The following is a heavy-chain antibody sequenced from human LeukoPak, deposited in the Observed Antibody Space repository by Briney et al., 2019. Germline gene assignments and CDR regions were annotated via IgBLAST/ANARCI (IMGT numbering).Heavy chain of an antibody. J-gene: IGHJ5*02. D-gene: IGHD5-18*01. CDR3: ARDNGYSYAP. CDR2: IYYSGST. Sequence: SETLSLTCTVSGGSISSYYWSWIRQPPGKGLEWIGYIYYSGSTNYNPSLKSRVTISVDTSKNQFSLKVSSVTAADTAVYYCARDNGYSYAPWGQGTLVTVSS. CDR1: GGSISSYY. V-gene: IGHV4-59*01.